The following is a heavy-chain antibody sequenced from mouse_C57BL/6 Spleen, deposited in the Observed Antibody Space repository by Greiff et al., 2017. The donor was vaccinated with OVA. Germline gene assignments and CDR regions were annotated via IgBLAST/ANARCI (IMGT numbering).Heavy chain of an antibody. CDR1: GFTFSDYG. Sequence: EVKVVESGGGLVKPGGSLKLSCAASGFTFSDYGMHWVRQAPEKGLEWVAYISSGSSTIYYADTVKGRFTISRDNAKNTLFLQMTSLRSEDTAMYYCANGNDGEFAYWGQGTLVTVSA. CDR2: ISSGSSTI. D-gene: IGHD2-12*01. J-gene: IGHJ3*01. CDR3: ANGNDGEFAY. V-gene: IGHV5-17*01.